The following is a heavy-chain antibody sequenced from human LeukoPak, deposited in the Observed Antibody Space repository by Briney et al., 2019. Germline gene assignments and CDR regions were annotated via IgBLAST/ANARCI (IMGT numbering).Heavy chain of an antibody. D-gene: IGHD6-6*01. CDR3: AIEYSSSDDALDI. CDR2: IIPIFGTA. Sequence: SVKVSCKASGGTFSSYAISWVRQAPGQGLEWMGGIIPIFGTANYAQKFQGRVTITTDESTTTAYMELSSLRSEDTAVYYRAIEYSSSDDALDIWGQGTKVTVSS. V-gene: IGHV1-69*05. CDR1: GGTFSSYA. J-gene: IGHJ3*02.